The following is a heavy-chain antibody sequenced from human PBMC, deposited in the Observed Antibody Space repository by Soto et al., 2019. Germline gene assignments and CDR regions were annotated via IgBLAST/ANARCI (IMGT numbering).Heavy chain of an antibody. D-gene: IGHD4-17*01. CDR2: IYYSGST. CDR1: GGSISSSSYY. J-gene: IGHJ4*02. Sequence: SETLSLTCTVSGGSISSSSYYWGWIRQPPGKGLEWIGSIYYSGSTYYNPSLKSRVTISVDTSKNQFSLKLSSVTAADTAVYYCAREENDYGPLYFDYWGQGTLVTVSS. V-gene: IGHV4-39*01. CDR3: AREENDYGPLYFDY.